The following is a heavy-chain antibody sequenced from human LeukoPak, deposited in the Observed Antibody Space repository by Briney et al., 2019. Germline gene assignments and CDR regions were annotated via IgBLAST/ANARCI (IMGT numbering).Heavy chain of an antibody. CDR1: GFTFSTYY. CDR3: AKILGSGTPFDY. Sequence: GGSLRLSCAASGFTFSTYYMNWVRQAPGKGLEWVSSITTSSSYIYYADSVKGRFTISRDNAKNSLYLQMNSLRAEDTAVYYCAKILGSGTPFDYWGQGTLVTVSS. J-gene: IGHJ4*02. CDR2: ITTSSSYI. D-gene: IGHD6-25*01. V-gene: IGHV3-21*01.